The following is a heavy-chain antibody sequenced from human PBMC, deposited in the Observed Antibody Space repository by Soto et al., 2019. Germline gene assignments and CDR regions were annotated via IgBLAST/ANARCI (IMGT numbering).Heavy chain of an antibody. CDR2: INGDGSST. V-gene: IGHV3-74*01. Sequence: EVQLVESGGGLVQPGGSLRLSCAASGFTVSRYWMHWVRQGSGKGLVWVSQINGDGSSTTSADSVKGRVTSSRDNAKDKLHKHMQSRGAEDTAGYYCVMDETGVGIDYGGQVPLVT. J-gene: IGHJ4*02. D-gene: IGHD1-26*01. CDR1: GFTVSRYW. CDR3: VMDETGVGIDY.